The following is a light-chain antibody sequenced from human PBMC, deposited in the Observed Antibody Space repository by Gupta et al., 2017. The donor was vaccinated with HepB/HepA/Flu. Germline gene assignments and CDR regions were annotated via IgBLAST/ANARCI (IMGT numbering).Light chain of an antibody. J-gene: IGLJ3*02. CDR2: RNN. Sequence: QSVLPQPPSASGTPGPRVTISCSGSSSNIGSNYVSWYQQRPEPAPNLLFYRNNRRRSGVPDRFSGSKYGTSAAVPTSGLQAEDEADYYCAAQDDSRSGWVFGGGTKLTVL. CDR1: SSNIGSNY. V-gene: IGLV1-47*01. CDR3: AAQDDSRSGWV.